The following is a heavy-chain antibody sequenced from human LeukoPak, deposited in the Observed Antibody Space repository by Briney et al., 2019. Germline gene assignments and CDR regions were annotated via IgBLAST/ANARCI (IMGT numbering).Heavy chain of an antibody. CDR3: AAPYDSRGHYAFDI. J-gene: IGHJ3*02. D-gene: IGHD3-22*01. Sequence: PSETLSLTCTVSGYSISSGYYWGWIRQPPGKGLEWIGSIYHSGSTYYNPSLKSRVTISVDTSKNQFSLKLSSVTAADTAVYYCAAPYDSRGHYAFDIWGQGTMVTVSS. CDR1: GYSISSGYY. V-gene: IGHV4-38-2*02. CDR2: IYHSGST.